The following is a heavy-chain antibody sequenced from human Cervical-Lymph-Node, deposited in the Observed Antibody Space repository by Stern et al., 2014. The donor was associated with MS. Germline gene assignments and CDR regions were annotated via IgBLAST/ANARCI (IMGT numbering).Heavy chain of an antibody. V-gene: IGHV1-2*06. CDR2: INPSSGGT. Sequence: DQLVESGAEVKKPGASVKVSCKASGYTFTGYYMHWVRQAPGQGLEWMGRINPSSGGTNYAQKFQGRVTMTRDTSISTAYMELSRLRSDDTAVYYCARGVGATWEDAFDIWGQGTMVTVSS. CDR1: GYTFTGYY. CDR3: ARGVGATWEDAFDI. D-gene: IGHD1-26*01. J-gene: IGHJ3*02.